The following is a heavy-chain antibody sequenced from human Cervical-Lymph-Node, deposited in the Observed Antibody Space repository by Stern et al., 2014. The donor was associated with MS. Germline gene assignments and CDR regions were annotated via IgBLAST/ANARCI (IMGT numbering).Heavy chain of an antibody. Sequence: QVQLVQSGAEVKKPGASVKVSCKASGYSFTSYYMHWVRQATGQGLEWMGRINPIDFSTRYAQNFQGRVTMTSDTSTSTVYMQLSSLSSEDTAVYYCARVADDFGFHWFDHWGQGTLVTVSS. CDR1: GYSFTSYY. J-gene: IGHJ5*02. V-gene: IGHV1-46*03. D-gene: IGHD4-17*01. CDR2: INPIDFST. CDR3: ARVADDFGFHWFDH.